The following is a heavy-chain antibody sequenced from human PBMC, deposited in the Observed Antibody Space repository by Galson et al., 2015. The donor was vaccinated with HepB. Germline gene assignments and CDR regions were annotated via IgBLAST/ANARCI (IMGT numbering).Heavy chain of an antibody. J-gene: IGHJ4*02. CDR3: AKEDNWNDVGVDY. CDR1: GFTFSSYG. V-gene: IGHV3-30*18. Sequence: LRLSCAASGFTFSSYGMHWVRQAPGKGLEWVAVISYDGSNKYYADSVKGRFTISRDNSKNTLYLQMNSLRAEDTAVYYCAKEDNWNDVGVDYWGQGTLVTVSS. CDR2: ISYDGSNK. D-gene: IGHD1-20*01.